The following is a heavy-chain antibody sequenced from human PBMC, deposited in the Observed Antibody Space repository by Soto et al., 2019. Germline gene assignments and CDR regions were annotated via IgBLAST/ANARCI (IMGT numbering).Heavy chain of an antibody. V-gene: IGHV1-69*01. CDR1: GGTFSSYA. CDR2: IIPIFGTT. D-gene: IGHD1-26*01. J-gene: IGHJ6*02. Sequence: QVQLVQSGAEVKKPGSSVKVSCKASGGTFSSYAISWVRQAPGQGLEWMGGIIPIFGTTNYAQKFQGRVTITEDESTSTAYMELSSMRSEDTAVYYCASVRRELYSSAENYYYYYGMDVWGQGTTVTVS. CDR3: ASVRRELYSSAENYYYYYGMDV.